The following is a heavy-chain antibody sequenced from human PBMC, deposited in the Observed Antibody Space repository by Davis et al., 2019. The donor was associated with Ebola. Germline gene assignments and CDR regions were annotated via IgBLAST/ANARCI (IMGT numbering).Heavy chain of an antibody. Sequence: ASVKVSCKASGYTFTSYSLTWVRQAPGQGLEWMGRINPNSGGTNYAQKFQGRVTMTRDSSITTAYLELSSLTSDDAAVYYCAIDYGGSSVRYFFDYWGQGTLVTVSS. V-gene: IGHV1-2*06. CDR1: GYTFTSYS. D-gene: IGHD6-6*01. J-gene: IGHJ4*02. CDR3: AIDYGGSSVRYFFDY. CDR2: INPNSGGT.